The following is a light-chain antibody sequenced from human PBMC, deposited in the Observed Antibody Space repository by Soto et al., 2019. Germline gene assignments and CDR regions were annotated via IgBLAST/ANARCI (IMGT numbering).Light chain of an antibody. Sequence: ENVFTPSPGTLSLSPGERATISCTASPSISGSYLAWYQQKTGQAPRVVIYGVSRRATGIPDRFSGSGSGTDFTLTISRLETEDFAVYYCQQYDNSPLTFGEGTKVDTK. CDR3: QQYDNSPLT. CDR2: GVS. CDR1: PSISGSY. V-gene: IGKV3-20*01. J-gene: IGKJ4*01.